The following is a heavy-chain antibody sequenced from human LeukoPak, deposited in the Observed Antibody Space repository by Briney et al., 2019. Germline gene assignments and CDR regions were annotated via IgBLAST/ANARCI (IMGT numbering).Heavy chain of an antibody. J-gene: IGHJ6*02. CDR2: IYHSGST. CDR1: GGSISSGGYA. V-gene: IGHV4-30-2*01. Sequence: SETLSLTCAVSGGSISSGGYAWGWIRQPPGKGLEWIGYIYHSGSTYDNPSLKSRVTISVDTSKNQFSLKLSSVTAADTAVYYCARGARPVTGGFVVVNGMDVWGQGTTVTVYS. D-gene: IGHD2-21*01. CDR3: ARGARPVTGGFVVVNGMDV.